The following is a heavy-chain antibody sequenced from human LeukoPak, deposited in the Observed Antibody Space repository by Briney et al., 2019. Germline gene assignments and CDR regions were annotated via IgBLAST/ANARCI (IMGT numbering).Heavy chain of an antibody. J-gene: IGHJ4*02. CDR1: GGSISSYY. V-gene: IGHV4-59*01. CDR2: IYYSGST. D-gene: IGHD2-21*02. Sequence: PSETLSLTCTVSGGSISSYYWSWIRQPPGKGLEWIGYIYYSGSTNYSPSLKSRVTISVDTSKNQFSLKLSSVTAADTAVYYCARVVVVTAGFDYWGQGTLVTVSS. CDR3: ARVVVVTAGFDY.